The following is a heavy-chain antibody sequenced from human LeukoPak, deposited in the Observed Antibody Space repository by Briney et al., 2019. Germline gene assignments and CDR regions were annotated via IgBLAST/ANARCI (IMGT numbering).Heavy chain of an antibody. D-gene: IGHD6-6*01. Sequence: PGGSLRLSCTASGFTFSSYGMHWVRQAPGKGLEWVAFIRYDGSNKYYADSVKGRFTISRDNSKNTLYLQMNSLRAEDTAVYYCAKGLAARPLDAFDIWGQGPRVTVSS. J-gene: IGHJ3*02. CDR3: AKGLAARPLDAFDI. CDR1: GFTFSSYG. V-gene: IGHV3-30*02. CDR2: IRYDGSNK.